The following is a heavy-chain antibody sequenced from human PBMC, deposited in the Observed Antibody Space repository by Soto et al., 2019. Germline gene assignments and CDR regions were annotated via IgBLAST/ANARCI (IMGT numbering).Heavy chain of an antibody. CDR1: GFTFDDYA. CDR3: AKGWFGELLYDYFDY. V-gene: IGHV3-9*01. J-gene: IGHJ4*02. D-gene: IGHD3-10*01. Sequence: EVQLVESGGGLVQPGRSLRLSCAASGFTFDDYAMHWVRQAPGKGLEWVSGISWNSGSIGYADSVKGRFTISRDNAKNSLYLQMNRLRAEDTALYYCAKGWFGELLYDYFDYWGQGTLVTVSS. CDR2: ISWNSGSI.